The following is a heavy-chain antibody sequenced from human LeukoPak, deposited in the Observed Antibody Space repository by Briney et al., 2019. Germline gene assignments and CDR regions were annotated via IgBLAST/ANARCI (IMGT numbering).Heavy chain of an antibody. J-gene: IGHJ4*02. D-gene: IGHD3-10*01. CDR1: GFTFDDYA. Sequence: GGSLRLSCAASGFTFDDYAMHWVRQAPGKGLEWVSGISWNSGSIGYADSVKGRFTISRDNAKNSLYLQMNSLRAEDTALYYCAKGPSMVRGVIIDNFDYWGQGTLVTVSS. CDR3: AKGPSMVRGVIIDNFDY. V-gene: IGHV3-9*01. CDR2: ISWNSGSI.